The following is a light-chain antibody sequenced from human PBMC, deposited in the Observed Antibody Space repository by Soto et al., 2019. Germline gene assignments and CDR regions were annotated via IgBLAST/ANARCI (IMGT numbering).Light chain of an antibody. V-gene: IGLV1-40*01. CDR3: QSYDSSLSVV. J-gene: IGLJ2*01. CDR1: SSNIGAGYD. Sequence: QAVVTQPPSVSGAPGQRVTISCTGSSSNIGAGYDVHWYQQLPGTAPKLLIYGNSNRPSGVPDRFSGSKSGTSASLAITWLQAEDEADYYCQSYDSSLSVVFGGGPQLTVL. CDR2: GNS.